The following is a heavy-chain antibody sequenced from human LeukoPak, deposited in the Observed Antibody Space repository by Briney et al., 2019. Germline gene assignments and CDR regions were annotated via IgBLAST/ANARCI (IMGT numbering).Heavy chain of an antibody. J-gene: IGHJ4*02. CDR2: IYPGDSDT. D-gene: IGHD2-2*01. CDR1: GYSFTSYW. CDR3: ARLNTVVPAAIISYFDY. V-gene: IGHV5-51*01. Sequence: GASLQISCQGSGYSFTSYWIGWVRPLPGKGLEWMGIIYPGDSDTRYSPSFQGQVTISADKSISTAYLQWSSLKASDTAMYYCARLNTVVPAAIISYFDYWGQGTLVTVSS.